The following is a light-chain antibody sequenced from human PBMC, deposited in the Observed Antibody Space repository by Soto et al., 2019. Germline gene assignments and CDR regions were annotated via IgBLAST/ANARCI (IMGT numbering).Light chain of an antibody. V-gene: IGLV2-11*01. J-gene: IGLJ1*01. Sequence: QSALTHPRSVSGSPGQSVTISCTGTSSDVGGYNYVSWYQQHPGKAPKLMIYDVSKRPSGVPDRFSGAKSGNTASLTISGLQAEDEADYYCCSYAGSYTNVFGTGTKLTVL. CDR1: SSDVGGYNY. CDR2: DVS. CDR3: CSYAGSYTNV.